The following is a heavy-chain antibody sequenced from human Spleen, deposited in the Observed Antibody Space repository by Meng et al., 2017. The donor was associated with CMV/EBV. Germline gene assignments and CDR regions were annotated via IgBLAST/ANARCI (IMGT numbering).Heavy chain of an antibody. CDR1: GGSISSGDCY. D-gene: IGHD2-2*01. J-gene: IGHJ5*02. Sequence: TVSGGSISSGDCYWSWIRQPPGKGLEWIGYIYYSGSTYYNPSLKSRVTISVDTSKNQFSLKLSSVTAADTAVYYCARVPAAIRWFDPWGQGTLVTVSS. CDR2: IYYSGST. V-gene: IGHV4-30-4*08. CDR3: ARVPAAIRWFDP.